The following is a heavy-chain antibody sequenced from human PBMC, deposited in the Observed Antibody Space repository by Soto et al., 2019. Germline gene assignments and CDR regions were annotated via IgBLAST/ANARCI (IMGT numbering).Heavy chain of an antibody. Sequence: QVQLQESGPGLVKPSQTLSLTCTVSGGSISSGGYYWSWIRQHPGKGLEWIGYIYYSGSTYYNPSRKTRVPQSVDSSKTQCALKLSSVTAADTAVYYCAREVREYYDYVWGSYRPPASYFDYWGQGTLVTVSS. J-gene: IGHJ4*02. V-gene: IGHV4-31*03. CDR1: GGSISSGGYY. D-gene: IGHD3-16*02. CDR3: AREVREYYDYVWGSYRPPASYFDY. CDR2: IYYSGST.